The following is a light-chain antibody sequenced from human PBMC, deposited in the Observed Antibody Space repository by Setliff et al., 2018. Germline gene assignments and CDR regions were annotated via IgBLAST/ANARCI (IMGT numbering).Light chain of an antibody. CDR1: SSDVGSYDL. Sequence: QSVLAQPASVSGSPGQAITISCTGTSSDVGSYDLVSWYQQYPGKAPKLMVYDVTKRPSGVSNRFSGSKSDNTASLTISGLQAEDEGDYYCCSYASSSTFVVFGGGTKVTVL. CDR3: CSYASSSTFVV. CDR2: DVT. J-gene: IGLJ2*01. V-gene: IGLV2-23*02.